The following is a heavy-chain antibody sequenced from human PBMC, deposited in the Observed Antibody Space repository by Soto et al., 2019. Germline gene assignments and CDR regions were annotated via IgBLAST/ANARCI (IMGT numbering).Heavy chain of an antibody. Sequence: GGSLRLSCAASGFTFSSYAMSWVRQAPGKGLEWVSAISGSGGSTYYADSVKGRFTISRDNSKNTLYLQMNSLRAEDTAVYYCAKSGKGYDFWSGYYTNYYYYGMDVWGQGTTVTVSS. CDR3: AKSGKGYDFWSGYYTNYYYYGMDV. CDR2: ISGSGGST. V-gene: IGHV3-23*01. D-gene: IGHD3-3*01. J-gene: IGHJ6*02. CDR1: GFTFSSYA.